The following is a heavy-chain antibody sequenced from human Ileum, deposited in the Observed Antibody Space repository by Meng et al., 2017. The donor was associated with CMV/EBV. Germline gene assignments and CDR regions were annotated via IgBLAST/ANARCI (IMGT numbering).Heavy chain of an antibody. V-gene: IGHV3-7*03. CDR1: GFTFGTYW. CDR2: IKRDGSEK. J-gene: IGHJ4*02. D-gene: IGHD6-19*01. CDR3: AKGADSDIPVAGLADC. Sequence: GESLKISCAASGFTFGTYWMSWVRQAPGKGLEWVANIKRDGSEKYYVDSVKGRFTISRDNAKNSLYLQMNSLRAEDTAVYFCAKGADSDIPVAGLADCWGQGALVTVSS.